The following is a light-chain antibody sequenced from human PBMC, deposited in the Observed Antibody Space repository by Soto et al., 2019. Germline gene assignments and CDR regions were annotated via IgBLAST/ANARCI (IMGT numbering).Light chain of an antibody. CDR1: SSDVGGYYY. CDR2: QVN. Sequence: QSVLTQPASVSGSPGQSITISCTGTSSDVGGYYYVSWYQHHPGKAPKLMIYQVNKRPSGVSHRFSGSKSGNTASLTISGLQADDVADYYCLSYAGSYNFVFGSGTKVTVL. CDR3: LSYAGSYNFV. V-gene: IGLV2-8*01. J-gene: IGLJ1*01.